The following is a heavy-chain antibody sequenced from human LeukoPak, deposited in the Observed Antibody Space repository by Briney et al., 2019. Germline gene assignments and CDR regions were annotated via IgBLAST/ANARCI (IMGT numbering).Heavy chain of an antibody. V-gene: IGHV3-33*01. CDR3: ARDQDMEPTRRGIFDY. CDR2: IWYDGSNK. Sequence: QPGRSLRLSCAASGFTFRSYGMHWVRQAPGKGLEWVAVIWYDGSNKYHADSVKGRFTISRDNSKNTLYLQMNSVRAEDTAVYYCARDQDMEPTRRGIFDYWGQGTLVTVSS. CDR1: GFTFRSYG. J-gene: IGHJ4*02. D-gene: IGHD2-15*01.